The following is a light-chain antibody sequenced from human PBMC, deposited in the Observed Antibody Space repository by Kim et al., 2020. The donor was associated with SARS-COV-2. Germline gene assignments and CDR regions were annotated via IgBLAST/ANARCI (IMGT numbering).Light chain of an antibody. V-gene: IGLV7-43*01. J-gene: IGLJ3*02. CDR3: LLYYGGAWV. CDR2: STS. Sequence: QAVVTQEPSLTVSPGGTVTLTCASSTGAVTSAYYPNWFQQKPGQAPRTLIYSTSNKQSWTPARFSGSLLGDKAALTLSGVQPEDEAEYYCLLYYGGAWVFGGGTQLTVL. CDR1: TGAVTSAYY.